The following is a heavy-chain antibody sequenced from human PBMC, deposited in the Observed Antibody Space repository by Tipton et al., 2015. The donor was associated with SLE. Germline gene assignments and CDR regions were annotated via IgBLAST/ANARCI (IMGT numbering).Heavy chain of an antibody. V-gene: IGHV3-30*04. CDR3: AREGSSSPHFDY. D-gene: IGHD6-13*01. J-gene: IGHJ4*02. Sequence: SLRLFCAASGFTFSSYAMHWVRQAPGKGLEWVAVISYDGSNKYYADSVKGRFTISRDNSKNTLYLQMNSLRAEDTAVYYCAREGSSSPHFDYWGQGTLVTVSS. CDR2: ISYDGSNK. CDR1: GFTFSSYA.